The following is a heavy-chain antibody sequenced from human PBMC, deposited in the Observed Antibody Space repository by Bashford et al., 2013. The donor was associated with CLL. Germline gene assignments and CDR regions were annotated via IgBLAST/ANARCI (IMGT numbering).Heavy chain of an antibody. Sequence: ASVKVSCKASGYIFTKYAISWVRQAPGQGLEWVGWVSGNNGDTRLAPNFQGRVTMTTDTSTNTVYMDLRSLRSDDTAQYYCARDLDAGDRYYFDYWG. CDR3: ARDLDAGDRYYFDY. V-gene: IGHV1-18*01. CDR2: VSGNNGDT. D-gene: IGHD2-21*02. J-gene: IGHJ4*01. CDR1: GYIFTKYA.